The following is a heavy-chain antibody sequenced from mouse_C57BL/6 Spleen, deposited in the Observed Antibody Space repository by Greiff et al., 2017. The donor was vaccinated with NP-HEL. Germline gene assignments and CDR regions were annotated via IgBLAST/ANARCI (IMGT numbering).Heavy chain of an antibody. CDR2: INPNYGTT. CDR1: GSSFPDYT. V-gene: IGHV1-39*01. Sequence: VQLQQSGPELVKPGASVKISCKASGSSFPDYTMNWVKQSNGKSLEWIGVINPNYGTTSYNQKFKGKATLTVDQSSSTDYMQRNSLTSEDSAGYYCARSAGSSPLDYWGQGTTLTGSS. J-gene: IGHJ2*01. CDR3: ARSAGSSPLDY. D-gene: IGHD1-1*01.